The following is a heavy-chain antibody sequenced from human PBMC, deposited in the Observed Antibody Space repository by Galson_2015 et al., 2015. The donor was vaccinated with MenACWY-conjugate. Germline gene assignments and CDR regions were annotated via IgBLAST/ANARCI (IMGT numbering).Heavy chain of an antibody. D-gene: IGHD3-10*01. Sequence: QSGAEVKKPGESLKISCKGSGYSFTTYWTGWVRQMPGKGLEWMGIIYPGDSDTRYNPSFQGQITISADKSINTAYLQWSSLKASDTAMYYCARQKTTSGHFDYWGQGTLVTVSS. CDR3: ARQKTTSGHFDY. CDR2: IYPGDSDT. J-gene: IGHJ4*02. V-gene: IGHV5-51*01. CDR1: GYSFTTYW.